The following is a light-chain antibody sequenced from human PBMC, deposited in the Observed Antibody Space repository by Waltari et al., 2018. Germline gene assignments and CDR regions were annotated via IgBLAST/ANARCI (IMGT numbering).Light chain of an antibody. CDR2: AAS. Sequence: DSQMTQSPSTLSASVGGRVTITCRASQDVSVWLAWYQLKPGQAPKLLIYAASSLQSGVPSRFSGSGSGTEFTLTISSLQPDDFATYYCQQYNSFWTFGQGTKVEIK. V-gene: IGKV1-5*01. CDR3: QQYNSFWT. CDR1: QDVSVW. J-gene: IGKJ1*01.